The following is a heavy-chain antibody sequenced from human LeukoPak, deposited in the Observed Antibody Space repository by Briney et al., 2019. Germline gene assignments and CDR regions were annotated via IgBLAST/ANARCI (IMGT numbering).Heavy chain of an antibody. CDR2: ISGSGGST. J-gene: IGHJ4*02. V-gene: IGHV3-23*01. Sequence: GGTLRLSCAASGFTFSSYGMSWVRQAPGKGLEWVSAISGSGGSTYYADSVKGRFTISRDNSKNTLYLQMNSLGPEDTSVYFCARSPTSWYFDYWGQGTLVTVSS. CDR1: GFTFSSYG. CDR3: ARSPTSWYFDY. D-gene: IGHD2-2*01.